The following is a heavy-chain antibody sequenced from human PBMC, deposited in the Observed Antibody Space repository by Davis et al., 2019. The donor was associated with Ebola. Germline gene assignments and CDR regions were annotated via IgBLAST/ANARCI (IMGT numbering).Heavy chain of an antibody. J-gene: IGHJ4*02. CDR2: IYYSGST. Sequence: SETLSLTCTVSGGSISSGGYYWSWIRQHPGKGLEWIGYIYYSGSTYYNPSLKSRVTISVDTSKNQLSLKLSSVTAADTAVYYCARMNSGSWFFDHWGQGTLVTVSS. V-gene: IGHV4-31*03. D-gene: IGHD6-13*01. CDR3: ARMNSGSWFFDH. CDR1: GGSISSGGYY.